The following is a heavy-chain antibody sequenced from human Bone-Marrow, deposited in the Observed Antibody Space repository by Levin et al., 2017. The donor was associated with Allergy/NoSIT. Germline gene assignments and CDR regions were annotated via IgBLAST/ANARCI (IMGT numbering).Heavy chain of an antibody. CDR1: GFNFEDFA. CDR3: VKSRLYATGHYYYAMDV. J-gene: IGHJ6*02. Sequence: GGSLRLSCAGSGFNFEDFAMHWVRQAPGKGLEWVAGISGNGGYIGYADSVKGRFTISRDNAKYSLSLQMNSLRVEDTASSFCVKSRLYATGHYYYAMDVWGQGTTVAVSS. V-gene: IGHV3-9*01. CDR2: ISGNGGYI. D-gene: IGHD2-8*01.